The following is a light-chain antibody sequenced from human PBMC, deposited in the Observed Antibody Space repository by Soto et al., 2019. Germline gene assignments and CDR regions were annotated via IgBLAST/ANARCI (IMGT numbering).Light chain of an antibody. CDR3: PSYDSWVIGMV. V-gene: IGLV1-40*01. Sequence: QSVLTQPPSVSGAPGQRVTISCTGTNSNIGTGFHVNWYQQLPGTAPRLLIYADNTRPSGVPDRFSGSKSDTSASLDITGLQYEDEADYYCPSYDSWVIGMVFGGWTKLTVL. CDR1: NSNIGTGFH. CDR2: ADN. J-gene: IGLJ2*01.